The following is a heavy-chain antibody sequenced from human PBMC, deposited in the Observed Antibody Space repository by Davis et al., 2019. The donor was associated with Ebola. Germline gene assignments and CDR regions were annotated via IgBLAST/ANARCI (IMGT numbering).Heavy chain of an antibody. Sequence: GESLKISCAASGFTFSSYWMSWVRQAPGQGLEWVANIKQAGSEKYYEDSVKGRFTISRDNAKNSLYLQMNSLRAEDTAVYYCARASAGVYQYYYGMDVWGQGTTVTVSS. CDR3: ARASAGVYQYYYGMDV. CDR2: IKQAGSEK. V-gene: IGHV3-7*03. CDR1: GFTFSSYW. J-gene: IGHJ6*02. D-gene: IGHD2-2*01.